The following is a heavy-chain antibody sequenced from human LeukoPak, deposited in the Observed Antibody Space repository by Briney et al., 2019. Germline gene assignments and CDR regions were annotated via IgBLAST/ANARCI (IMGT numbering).Heavy chain of an antibody. CDR3: ARGGRIAALDY. J-gene: IGHJ4*02. CDR2: MHYSGSP. V-gene: IGHV4-59*02. Sequence: SETLSLTCTVSGWSVSTYYWSWIRQSPGTGLEWIAYMHYSGSPNYNPSLKSRVTISVDTSKNQFSLKLSSVTAADTAVYYCARGGRIAALDYWGQGTLVTVSS. CDR1: GWSVSTYY. D-gene: IGHD6-25*01.